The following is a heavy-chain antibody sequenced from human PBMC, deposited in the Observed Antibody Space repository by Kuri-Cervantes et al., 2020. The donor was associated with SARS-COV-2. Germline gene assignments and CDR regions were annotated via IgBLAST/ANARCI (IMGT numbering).Heavy chain of an antibody. CDR1: GYTFTGYY. CDR3: AAGLLWFGHWGYGMDV. D-gene: IGHD3-10*01. J-gene: IGHJ6*02. V-gene: IGHV1-2*02. Sequence: ASVKVSCKASGYTFTGYYMHWVRQAPGQGLEWMGWINPNSGGTNYAQKFQGRVTMTRDTPISTAYMELSRLRSDDTAVYYCAAGLLWFGHWGYGMDVWGQGTTVTVSS. CDR2: INPNSGGT.